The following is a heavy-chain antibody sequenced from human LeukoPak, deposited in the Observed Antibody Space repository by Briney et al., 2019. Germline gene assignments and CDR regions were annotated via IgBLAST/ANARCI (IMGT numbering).Heavy chain of an antibody. D-gene: IGHD6-13*01. J-gene: IGHJ3*02. CDR2: LNTNTGNP. V-gene: IGHV7-4-1*02. CDR3: ARPFYSSDWCFDAFDI. Sequence: ASVKVSCKASGYTISSYDLSWVRQAPGQGLEWMGWLNTNTGNPTSAQGFTGRFVFSLDTSVSTANLQISSLKAGDTAVYYCARPFYSSDWCFDAFDIWGQGTVVTVSS. CDR1: GYTISSYD.